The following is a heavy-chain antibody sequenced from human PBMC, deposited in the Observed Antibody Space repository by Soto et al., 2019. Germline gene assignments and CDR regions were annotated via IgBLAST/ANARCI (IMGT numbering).Heavy chain of an antibody. CDR1: GYSISSGYY. V-gene: IGHV4-38-2*01. Sequence: SETLSLTCAVSGYSISSGYYWGWIRQPPGKGLEWIGSIYHSGSTYYNPSLKSRVTISVDTSKNQFSLKLSSVTAADTAMYYCARVTHIVVVPAAMGWFDPWGQGTLVTVSS. CDR3: ARVTHIVVVPAAMGWFDP. D-gene: IGHD2-2*01. J-gene: IGHJ5*02. CDR2: IYHSGST.